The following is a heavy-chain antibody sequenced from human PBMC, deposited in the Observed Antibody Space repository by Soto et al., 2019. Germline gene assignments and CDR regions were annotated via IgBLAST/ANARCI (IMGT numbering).Heavy chain of an antibody. J-gene: IGHJ5*02. CDR2: TYYRTKWYT. CDR1: GDSVSRNSAA. V-gene: IGHV6-1*01. D-gene: IGHD1-26*01. Sequence: QVQLQQSGPGLVKPSQTLSLTCAISGDSVSRNSAAWNWIRQSPSRGLEWLGRTYYRTKWYTDYAGSVKSRITSSPDTSKNQFSRQLASVTPDDTAVDYCARDGSYRGGSLWFDPWGQGTMGTGSS. CDR3: ARDGSYRGGSLWFDP.